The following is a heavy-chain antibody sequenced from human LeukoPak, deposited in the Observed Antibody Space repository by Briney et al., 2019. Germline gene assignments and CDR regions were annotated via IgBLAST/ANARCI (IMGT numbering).Heavy chain of an antibody. CDR2: IISISNYI. CDR3: AREGRGWLRNFDY. V-gene: IGHV3-21*01. J-gene: IGHJ4*02. D-gene: IGHD5-12*01. CDR1: GFSLNSSN. Sequence: GGSLRLSCAVSGFSLNSSNMSCVRHAPRGGGEWVSSIISISNYIEYADSVKGRFTISRDNAKNSLYLQMNSLRAEDTAVYYCAREGRGWLRNFDYWGQGTLVTVSS.